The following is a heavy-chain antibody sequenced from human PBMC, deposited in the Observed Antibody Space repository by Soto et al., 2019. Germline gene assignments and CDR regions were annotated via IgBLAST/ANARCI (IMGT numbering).Heavy chain of an antibody. Sequence: EVHLLESGGGLVQPGGSLRLSCAASGFTFSSYAMSWVRQAPGKGLEWVSVIVGSGDNTYYADSVKGRFTISRDNSKNTLYLQMNSLRVEDTAVYYCAKGDIEVVPAAYSLGYYGMDVWGQGTTVTVSS. CDR3: AKGDIEVVPAAYSLGYYGMDV. CDR2: IVGSGDNT. D-gene: IGHD2-2*01. J-gene: IGHJ6*02. V-gene: IGHV3-23*01. CDR1: GFTFSSYA.